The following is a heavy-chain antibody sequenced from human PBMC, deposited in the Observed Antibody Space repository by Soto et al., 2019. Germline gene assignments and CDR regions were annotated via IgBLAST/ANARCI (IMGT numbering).Heavy chain of an antibody. CDR3: ARGYCTSTSCSIFNY. V-gene: IGHV4-59*01. CDR1: GVSISSYF. D-gene: IGHD2-2*01. CDR2: TYHRGST. J-gene: IGHJ4*02. Sequence: PSETLSLTCSVSGVSISSYFWSWIRQPPGRGLEWIGYTYHRGSTNYSPSLKSRVAISLDTSENQFSLKVNSVTAADTAVYYCARGYCTSTSCSIFNYWGQGTQVTVSS.